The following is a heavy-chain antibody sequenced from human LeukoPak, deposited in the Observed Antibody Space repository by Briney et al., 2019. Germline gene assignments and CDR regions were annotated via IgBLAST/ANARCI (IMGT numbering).Heavy chain of an antibody. CDR1: GYTFTGYF. CDR2: INPNSGDT. J-gene: IGHJ4*02. Sequence: GASVKVSRQASGYTFTGYFMHWVRQATGQGLEWMGWINPNSGDTSYAQKFQGRVTMTRDTSISTAYMEVTSDDTAVYYCARGRQLNGNQYILEDYWGQGTLVTVSS. V-gene: IGHV1-2*02. D-gene: IGHD1-14*01. CDR3: ARGRQLNGNQYILEDY.